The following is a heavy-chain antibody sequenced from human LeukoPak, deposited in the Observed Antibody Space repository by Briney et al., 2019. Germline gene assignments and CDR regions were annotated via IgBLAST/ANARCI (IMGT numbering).Heavy chain of an antibody. CDR1: GGSFSSGGYY. D-gene: IGHD6-13*01. CDR2: IYHSGST. J-gene: IGHJ4*02. Sequence: SQTLSLTCTVSGGSFSSGGYYWSWIRQPPGKGLEWIGYIYHSGSTYYNPSLKSRVTISVDRSKNQFSLKLSSVTAADTAVYYCARTRAAADPYYFDYWGQGTLVTVSS. V-gene: IGHV4-30-2*01. CDR3: ARTRAAADPYYFDY.